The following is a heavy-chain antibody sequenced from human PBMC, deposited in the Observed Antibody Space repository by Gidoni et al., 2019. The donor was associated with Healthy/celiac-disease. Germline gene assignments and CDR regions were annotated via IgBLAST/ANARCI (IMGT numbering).Heavy chain of an antibody. V-gene: IGHV1-2*02. CDR2: INPNSGCT. J-gene: IGHJ1*01. CDR1: GYTFTGYY. D-gene: IGHD2-2*01. Sequence: QVQLVQSGAEVKKPGASVKVSCKASGYTFTGYYTHWVRQAPGQGLEWMGWINPNSGCTNYAQKFQGRVTMTRDTSISTAYMELSRLRSDDTAVYYCARADFYCSSTSCYHTRFQHWGQGTLVTVSS. CDR3: ARADFYCSSTSCYHTRFQH.